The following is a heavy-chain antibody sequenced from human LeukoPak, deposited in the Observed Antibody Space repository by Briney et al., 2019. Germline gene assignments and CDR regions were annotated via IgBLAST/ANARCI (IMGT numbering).Heavy chain of an antibody. CDR1: GGSISNYY. D-gene: IGHD4-17*01. CDR3: ARTYGDYADY. V-gene: IGHV4-4*07. CDR2: IYSSGST. Sequence: SETLSLTCTVSGGSISNYYWSWIRQPAGKGLEWIGRIYSSGSTDYNPSLKSRVTMSVDTSKNQFSLNLRSVTAADTAVYYCARTYGDYADYWGQGTLVTVSS. J-gene: IGHJ4*02.